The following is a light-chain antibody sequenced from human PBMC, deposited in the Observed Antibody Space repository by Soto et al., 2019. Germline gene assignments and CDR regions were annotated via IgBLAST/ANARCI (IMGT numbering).Light chain of an antibody. CDR3: QQYGSSGT. J-gene: IGKJ1*01. V-gene: IGKV3-11*01. CDR1: RSVSSY. Sequence: EIVLTQSPATLSLSPGESATLSCRASRSVSSYLAWYQQKPGQAPRLLIYDASNRATGIPARFSGSGSGTDFTLTISRLEPEDFAVYYCQQYGSSGTFGQGTKVDIK. CDR2: DAS.